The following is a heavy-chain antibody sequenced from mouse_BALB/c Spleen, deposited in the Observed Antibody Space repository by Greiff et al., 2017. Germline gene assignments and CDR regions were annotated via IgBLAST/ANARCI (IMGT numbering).Heavy chain of an antibody. CDR1: GFTFSSFG. D-gene: IGHD1-2*01. CDR2: ISSGSSTI. CDR3: ARALLRLRFAD. Sequence: EVKLVESGGGLVQPGGSRKLSCAASGFTFSSFGMHWVRQAPEKGLEWVAYISSGSSTIYYADTVKGRFTISRDNPKNTLFLQMTSLRSEDTAMYYCARALLRLRFADWGQGTLVTVSA. J-gene: IGHJ3*01. V-gene: IGHV5-17*02.